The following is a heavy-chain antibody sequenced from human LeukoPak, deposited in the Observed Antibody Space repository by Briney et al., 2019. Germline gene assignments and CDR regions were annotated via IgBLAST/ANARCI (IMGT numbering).Heavy chain of an antibody. D-gene: IGHD6-13*01. J-gene: IGHJ4*02. V-gene: IGHV3-21*01. CDR3: AREAAANEIDY. CDR1: GFAFSSYS. Sequence: PGESLRLSCAASGFAFSSYSMNWVRQAPGKGLEWVSSISSSSNYIYYADSVKGRFTISRDNAKGSLSLQMNSLRVEDTAVYYCAREAAANEIDYWGQGTLVTVSS. CDR2: ISSSSNYI.